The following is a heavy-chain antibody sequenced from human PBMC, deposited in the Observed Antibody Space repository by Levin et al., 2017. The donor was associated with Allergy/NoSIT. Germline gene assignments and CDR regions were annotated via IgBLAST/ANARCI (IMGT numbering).Heavy chain of an antibody. D-gene: IGHD5-24*01. Sequence: PGGSLRLSCATSGFTVSSNYMSWVRQAPGEGLEWVSIIYSGGSTYYADSVKGRFTISRDNSKNTQYLQMNSLRAEDTAVYYCARGRDGYNYSPIDYWGQGTLVIVSS. CDR1: GFTVSSNY. CDR2: IYSGGST. CDR3: ARGRDGYNYSPIDY. J-gene: IGHJ4*02. V-gene: IGHV3-53*01.